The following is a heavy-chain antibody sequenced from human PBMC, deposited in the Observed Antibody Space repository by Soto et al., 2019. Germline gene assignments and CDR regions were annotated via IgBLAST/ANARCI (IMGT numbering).Heavy chain of an antibody. Sequence: ASVKVSCKASGYTFTSYGISWVRQAPGQGLEWMGWISAYNGNTNYAQKLQGRVTMTTDTSTSTAYMELRSLRSGDTAVYYCARDTPGGYSGYDMAFFYYVLDFWGQGSSVTVSS. D-gene: IGHD5-12*01. CDR2: ISAYNGNT. V-gene: IGHV1-18*01. J-gene: IGHJ6*02. CDR3: ARDTPGGYSGYDMAFFYYVLDF. CDR1: GYTFTSYG.